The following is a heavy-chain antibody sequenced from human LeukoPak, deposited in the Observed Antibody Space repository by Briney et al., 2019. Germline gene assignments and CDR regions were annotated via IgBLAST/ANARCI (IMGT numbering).Heavy chain of an antibody. D-gene: IGHD3-10*01. CDR1: GYSISSGYY. CDR2: IYHSGST. CDR3: ARGFYYGSGRPHWFDP. J-gene: IGHJ5*02. Sequence: SETLSLTCTVSGYSISSGYYWGWIRQPPGKGLEWIGSIYHSGSTYYNPSLKSRVTISVDTSKNQFSLKLSSVTAADTAVYYCARGFYYGSGRPHWFDPWGQGTLVTVSS. V-gene: IGHV4-38-2*02.